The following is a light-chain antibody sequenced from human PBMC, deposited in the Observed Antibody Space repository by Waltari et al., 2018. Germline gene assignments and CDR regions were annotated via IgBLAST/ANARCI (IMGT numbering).Light chain of an antibody. CDR3: QSADRSGTYV. Sequence: SYELTQPPSVSVSPGQTAGISCSGDALAKHYGYWYQQQPGQAPVLVIYKDSQRPSGIPERFSGSSSGTTVTLTISGVQAEDEADYYCQSADRSGTYVFGTGTKVTVL. J-gene: IGLJ1*01. CDR1: ALAKHY. V-gene: IGLV3-25*03. CDR2: KDS.